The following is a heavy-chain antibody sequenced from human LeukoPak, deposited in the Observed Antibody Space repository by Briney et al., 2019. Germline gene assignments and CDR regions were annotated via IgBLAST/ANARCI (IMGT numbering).Heavy chain of an antibody. CDR1: GYSFTSYW. CDR2: IYPGDSDT. Sequence: GESLKISCKGSGYSFTSYWIGWVRQMPGKGLEWMGIIYPGDSDTRYSPSFQGQVTISADKSISTAYLQWSSLKASDTAMYYCARRITMVRGVIIRAFDIWGQGTMVTVSS. J-gene: IGHJ3*02. CDR3: ARRITMVRGVIIRAFDI. V-gene: IGHV5-51*01. D-gene: IGHD3-10*01.